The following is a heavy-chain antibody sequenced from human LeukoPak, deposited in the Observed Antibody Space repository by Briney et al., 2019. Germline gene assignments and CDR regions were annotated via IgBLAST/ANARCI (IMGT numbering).Heavy chain of an antibody. Sequence: SETLSLTCTVSGGSISSYYWSLIRQPPGKGLEWIGYIYYSGSTNYNPSLKSRVTISVDTSKNQFSLKLSSVTAADTAVYYCARDHRRGYCSGGSCYYGMDVWGQGTTVTVSS. CDR2: IYYSGST. J-gene: IGHJ6*02. CDR3: ARDHRRGYCSGGSCYYGMDV. V-gene: IGHV4-59*01. D-gene: IGHD2-15*01. CDR1: GGSISSYY.